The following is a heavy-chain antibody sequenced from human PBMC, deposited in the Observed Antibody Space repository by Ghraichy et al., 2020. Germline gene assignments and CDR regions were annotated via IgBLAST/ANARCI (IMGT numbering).Heavy chain of an antibody. V-gene: IGHV4-4*02. D-gene: IGHD3-10*01. CDR2: IHHTESS. J-gene: IGHJ4*02. Sequence: SETLSLTCAVSGGSISGSYWWSWVRQSPGKGLEWIGEIHHTESSNYNPSLKSRIIISVDNSKNQFSLNLISVTAADTAVYYCARRPRGGISMFWGIINPFDYWGPGTLVTVSS. CDR1: GGSISGSYW. CDR3: ARRPRGGISMFWGIINPFDY.